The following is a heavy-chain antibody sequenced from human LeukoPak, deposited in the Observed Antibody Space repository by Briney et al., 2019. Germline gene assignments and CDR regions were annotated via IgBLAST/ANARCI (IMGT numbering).Heavy chain of an antibody. V-gene: IGHV1-24*01. CDR2: FDPEDGET. CDR1: GYTLTELS. D-gene: IGHD6-13*01. J-gene: IGHJ3*02. Sequence: ASVKVSCKVSGYTLTELSMHWVRPAPGKELEWMGGFDPEDGETIYAQKFQGRVTMTEDTSTDTAYMELSSLRSEDTAVYYCATDRGSSWLLDAFDIWGQGTMVTVSS. CDR3: ATDRGSSWLLDAFDI.